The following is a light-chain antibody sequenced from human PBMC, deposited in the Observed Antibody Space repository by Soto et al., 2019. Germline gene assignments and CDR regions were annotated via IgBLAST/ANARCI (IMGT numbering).Light chain of an antibody. J-gene: IGKJ1*01. CDR2: DAS. V-gene: IGKV1-5*01. CDR3: QQYKTYWT. Sequence: DIQMTQSPSTLSASVGDRVTITCRASQSISSWLAWYQQKPGKAPKLLIYDASSLESGVPSRFSGGGSGTEFTLTISSLQPDDFATYYCQQYKTYWTFGPGTKVDIK. CDR1: QSISSW.